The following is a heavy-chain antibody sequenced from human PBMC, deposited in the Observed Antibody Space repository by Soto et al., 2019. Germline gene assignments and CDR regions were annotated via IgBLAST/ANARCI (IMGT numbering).Heavy chain of an antibody. CDR1: GDTISSGGYS. J-gene: IGHJ5*02. V-gene: IGHV4-30-2*01. Sequence: SETLSLTCAVSGDTISSGGYSWSWIRQPPGKGLEWIGYIYHSGSTYYNPSLKSRVTISVDRSKNQFSLKLSSVTAADTAVYYCARSIDPWGQGTLVTVSS. CDR3: ARSIDP. CDR2: IYHSGST.